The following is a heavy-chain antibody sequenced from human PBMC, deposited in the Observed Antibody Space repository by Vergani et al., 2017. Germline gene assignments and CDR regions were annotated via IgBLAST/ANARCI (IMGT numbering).Heavy chain of an antibody. D-gene: IGHD3-22*01. J-gene: IGHJ4*02. V-gene: IGHV4-59*01. CDR1: GGSISSYY. CDR3: ARVVAHYYYDSSGGPLYYFDY. Sequence: QVQLQESGPGLVKPSETLSLTCTVPGGSISSYYWSWIRQPPGKGLEWIGYIYYSGSTNYNPSLKSRVTISVDTSKNQFSLKLSSVTAADTAVYYCARVVAHYYYDSSGGPLYYFDYWGQGTLVTVSS. CDR2: IYYSGST.